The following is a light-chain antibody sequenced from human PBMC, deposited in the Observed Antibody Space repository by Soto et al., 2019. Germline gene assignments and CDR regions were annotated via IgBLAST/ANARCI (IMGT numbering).Light chain of an antibody. CDR3: CSYAGSSDVV. CDR2: DVS. V-gene: IGLV2-11*01. J-gene: IGLJ2*01. Sequence: QSVLTQPRSVSGSPGQSVTISCTGTSSDVGGYNYVSWYQQHPGKAPKLMIYDVSKRPSGVPDRFSGSKSGNMASLTISGLQAEDEADYYCCSYAGSSDVVFGGGTQLTVL. CDR1: SSDVGGYNY.